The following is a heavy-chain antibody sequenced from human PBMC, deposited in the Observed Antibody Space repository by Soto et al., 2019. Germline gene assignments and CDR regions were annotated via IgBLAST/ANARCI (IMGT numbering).Heavy chain of an antibody. D-gene: IGHD2-15*01. CDR2: ISWDSTTI. V-gene: IGHV3-9*01. Sequence: EVQLVESGGGLVQPDRSLRLSCAASGFTFDNCGMHWVRQAPGKGLEWVAGISWDSTTIGYAGSVKGRFIISRDDAKNSLYLQMDSLRGEDTALYYCVQGRYPTMATPLDHWGQGTQVIVSS. CDR1: GFTFDNCG. J-gene: IGHJ4*02. CDR3: VQGRYPTMATPLDH.